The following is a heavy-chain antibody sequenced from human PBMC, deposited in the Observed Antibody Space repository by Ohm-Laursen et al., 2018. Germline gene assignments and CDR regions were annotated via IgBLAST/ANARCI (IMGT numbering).Heavy chain of an antibody. Sequence: SLRLSCSASGFTFGTYGMHWVRQAPGKGLEWVAVIWFDGSNKYYAESVKGRFTISRDNSKNTLYLQMNNLRAEDSAVYYCASYYGGYDPWGQGTLVTVSS. CDR1: GFTFGTYG. CDR2: IWFDGSNK. CDR3: ASYYGGYDP. V-gene: IGHV3-33*01. J-gene: IGHJ5*02. D-gene: IGHD4-23*01.